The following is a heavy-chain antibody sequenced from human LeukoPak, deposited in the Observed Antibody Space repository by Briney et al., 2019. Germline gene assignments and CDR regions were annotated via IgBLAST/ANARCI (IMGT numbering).Heavy chain of an antibody. J-gene: IGHJ6*02. CDR2: IKQDGSAK. Sequence: GGSLRLSCAASGFTFSSYAMSWVRQAPGKGLEWVANIKQDGSAKYYVDSVKGRFTISRDNAKNSLCLQMNSLRAEDTAVYYCARVVYSSSWPTYYYYGMDVWGQGTTVTVSS. V-gene: IGHV3-7*03. CDR3: ARVVYSSSWPTYYYYGMDV. D-gene: IGHD6-13*01. CDR1: GFTFSSYA.